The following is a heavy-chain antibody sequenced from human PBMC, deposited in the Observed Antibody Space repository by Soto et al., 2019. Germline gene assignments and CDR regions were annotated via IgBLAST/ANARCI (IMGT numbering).Heavy chain of an antibody. CDR1: GASVSSGEHY. Sequence: PSETLSLTCTVSGASVSSGEHYWSWIRQPPGRGLEWIGYIYNRGNTDYNPSLKSRVTMSIDTSKNQFSLKVRSVTAADTAVYYCASSTRTRGRMFDPWGQGTLVTVSS. J-gene: IGHJ5*02. CDR3: ASSTRTRGRMFDP. V-gene: IGHV4-30-4*01. CDR2: IYNRGNT. D-gene: IGHD2-2*01.